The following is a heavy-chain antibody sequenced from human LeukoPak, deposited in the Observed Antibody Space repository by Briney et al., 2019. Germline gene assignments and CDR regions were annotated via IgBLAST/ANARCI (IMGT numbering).Heavy chain of an antibody. D-gene: IGHD5-18*01. CDR2: VYPGDSDT. J-gene: IGHJ4*02. CDR3: ARRGYTYGFDY. Sequence: GESLKISCKGSGYSFTSYWIGWVRQMPGKGLGWMGIVYPGDSDTRYSPSFQGQVTISGDKSISTAYLQWSSLKASDTAMYYCARRGYTYGFDYWGQGTLVTVSS. CDR1: GYSFTSYW. V-gene: IGHV5-51*01.